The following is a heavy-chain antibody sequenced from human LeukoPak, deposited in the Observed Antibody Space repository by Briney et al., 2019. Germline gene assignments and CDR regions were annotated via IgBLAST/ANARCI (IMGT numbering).Heavy chain of an antibody. D-gene: IGHD3-10*01. V-gene: IGHV3-21*01. CDR2: ICSSSSYI. J-gene: IGHJ4*02. CDR3: ARTTGRSGSYFFHY. CDR1: GFTFSSYS. Sequence: GGSLRLSCAASGFTFSSYSMNWVRQAPGKGLEWVSSICSSSSYIYDAYSEKRRFTISSDNAKNSLYLQMNRLSAEDAALYYCARTTGRSGSYFFHYWGQGTLVTVSS.